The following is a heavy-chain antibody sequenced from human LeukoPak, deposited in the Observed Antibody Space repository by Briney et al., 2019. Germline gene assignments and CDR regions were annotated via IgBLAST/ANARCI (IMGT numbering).Heavy chain of an antibody. CDR2: ISAYNGNT. CDR1: GFTFTSYG. V-gene: IGHV1-18*01. Sequence: GGSLRLSCAASGFTFTSYGISWVRQAPGQGLEWMGWISAYNGNTNYAQKLQGRVTMTTDTSTSTAYMELRSLRSDDTAVYYCASPAHYYDSREMGYWGQGTLVTVSS. CDR3: ASPAHYYDSREMGY. J-gene: IGHJ4*02. D-gene: IGHD3-22*01.